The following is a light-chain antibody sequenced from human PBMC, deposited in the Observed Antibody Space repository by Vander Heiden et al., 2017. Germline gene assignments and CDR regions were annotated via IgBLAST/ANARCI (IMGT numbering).Light chain of an antibody. J-gene: IGLJ2*01. CDR3: TSYAGNNNLV. CDR1: SGDIGAYNT. CDR2: DVN. Sequence: QSALNQPPSASGSPGQSVTISCAGTSGDIGAYNTVSWLQHHPGKAPKLMIYDVNKRPSGVPGRFSASKSGNTASLTVSGLQDDDEADYYCTSYAGNNNLVFGGGTTLTV. V-gene: IGLV2-8*01.